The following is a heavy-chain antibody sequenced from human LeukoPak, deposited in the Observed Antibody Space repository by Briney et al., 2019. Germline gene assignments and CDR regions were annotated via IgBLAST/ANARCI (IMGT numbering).Heavy chain of an antibody. V-gene: IGHV3-23*01. CDR2: ISGSVGST. Sequence: QPGGSLRLSCAASRFTFTSYAMSGVRQAPGKGLEWVSTISGSVGSTYYADSVKGRFTISRDNSKNTLYLQMNSLRAEDTAVYYCAKHLFPSFSGSYYCFDYWGQGTLVTVSS. J-gene: IGHJ4*02. CDR1: RFTFTSYA. D-gene: IGHD1-26*01. CDR3: AKHLFPSFSGSYYCFDY.